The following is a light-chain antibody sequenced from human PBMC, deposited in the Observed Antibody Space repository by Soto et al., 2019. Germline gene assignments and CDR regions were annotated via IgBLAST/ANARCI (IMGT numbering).Light chain of an antibody. V-gene: IGKV3-15*01. Sequence: IVITQSRASLSVPPGERATLSWRASQSVSSNSAWFQHNPDQAPTLLFHSASTRATAIPARFSGSGTGTEFTLTITSLQSEDFDVYFCQQYHQWPPSTFGQGTRLEIK. CDR2: SAS. CDR3: QQYHQWPPST. CDR1: QSVSSN. J-gene: IGKJ5*01.